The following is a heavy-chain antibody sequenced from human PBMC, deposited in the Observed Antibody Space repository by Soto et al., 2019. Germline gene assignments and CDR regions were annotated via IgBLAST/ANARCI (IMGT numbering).Heavy chain of an antibody. V-gene: IGHV3-23*01. CDR3: AKDSSRRGLDS. Sequence: EVHLLQSGGGLVQPGGSLRLSCAASGFSFSSYAMNWVRQAPGKGLEWVSAINGSGDSTYYADSVKGRFTISRDNSKNTLSLQMTSLRAGDTAVYYGAKDSSRRGLDSWGQGTLVTVSS. J-gene: IGHJ5*01. CDR2: INGSGDST. CDR1: GFSFSSYA.